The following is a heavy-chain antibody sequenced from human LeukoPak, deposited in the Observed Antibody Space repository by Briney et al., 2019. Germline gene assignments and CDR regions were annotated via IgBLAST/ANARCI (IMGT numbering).Heavy chain of an antibody. CDR1: GFTFSIYD. V-gene: IGHV3-23*01. J-gene: IGHJ4*02. CDR2: ISGSGGST. D-gene: IGHD3-10*01. CDR3: AKDVLLWFGELLPFDY. Sequence: GGSLRLSCAASGFTFSIYDLSWVRQAPGKGLEWVSAISGSGGSTYYADSVKGRFTISRDNSKNTLYLQMNSLRAEDTAVYYCAKDVLLWFGELLPFDYWGQGTLVTVSS.